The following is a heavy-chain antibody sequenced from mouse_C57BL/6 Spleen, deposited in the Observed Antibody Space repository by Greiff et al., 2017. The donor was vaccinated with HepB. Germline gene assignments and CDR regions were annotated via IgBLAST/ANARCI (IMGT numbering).Heavy chain of an antibody. V-gene: IGHV1-42*01. CDR3: AIWSPYAMDY. D-gene: IGHD1-1*02. CDR1: GYSFTGYY. J-gene: IGHJ4*01. CDR2: INPSTGGT. Sequence: DVQLQESGPELVKPGASVKISCKASGYSFTGYYMNWVKQSPEKSLEWIGEINPSTGGTTYNQKFKAKATLTVDKSSSTAYMQLKSLTSEDSAVYYCAIWSPYAMDYWGQGTSVTVSS.